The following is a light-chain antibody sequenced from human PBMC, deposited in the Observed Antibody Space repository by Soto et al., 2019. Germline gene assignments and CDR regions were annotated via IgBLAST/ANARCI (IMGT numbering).Light chain of an antibody. CDR1: QDISNY. J-gene: IGKJ2*01. Sequence: DIQMTQSPSSLSASVGDRVTISCQASQDISNYLNWYQQKPGKAPNLLIYDASSLVRGVPSRFSGSGSGTDFTFTISSLQPEDVATYYCQHYDRLPPTFGQGTKLEIK. CDR3: QHYDRLPPT. V-gene: IGKV1-33*01. CDR2: DAS.